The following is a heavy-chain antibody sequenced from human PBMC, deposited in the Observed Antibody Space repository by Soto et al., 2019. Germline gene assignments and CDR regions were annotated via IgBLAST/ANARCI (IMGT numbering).Heavy chain of an antibody. D-gene: IGHD5-12*01. CDR1: GGSFSGYY. Sequence: QVQLQQWGAGLLKPSETLSLTCAVYGGSFSGYYWSWIRQPPGKGLEWIGEINHSGSTNYNPSLSSRVTKAVVTSKNQFSLKLSGVTAADTAVYYCARGRAGYDSRGDYYYYYYIDVWGKGTTVTVSS. CDR2: INHSGST. CDR3: ARGRAGYDSRGDYYYYYYIDV. V-gene: IGHV4-34*01. J-gene: IGHJ6*03.